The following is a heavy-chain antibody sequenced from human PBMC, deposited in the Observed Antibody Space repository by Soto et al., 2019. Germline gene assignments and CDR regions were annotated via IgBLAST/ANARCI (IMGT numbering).Heavy chain of an antibody. CDR1: GDSISSYS. D-gene: IGHD2-2*03. Sequence: QVQLQVSGPGLVKPSETLSLTCTVSGDSISSYSWSWIRQPPGKGLEWIGHIHYNGNTTYSPSLKSRVTMSVDTSKNHFSLKLISVTPADTAVYFCAREGNLGRWIQPLDSWGQGTMVTVDS. V-gene: IGHV4-59*01. J-gene: IGHJ4*02. CDR3: AREGNLGRWIQPLDS. CDR2: IHYNGNT.